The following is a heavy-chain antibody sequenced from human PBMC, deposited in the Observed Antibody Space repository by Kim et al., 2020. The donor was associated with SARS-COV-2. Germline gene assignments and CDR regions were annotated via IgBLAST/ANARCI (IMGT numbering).Heavy chain of an antibody. J-gene: IGHJ4*02. Sequence: GGSLRLSCAASGFTFSSYGMHWVRQAPGKGLEWVAVISYDGSNKYYADSVKGRFTISRDNSKNTLYLQMNSLRAEDTAVYYCASGSSGDYWGQGTLVTVSS. CDR1: GFTFSSYG. CDR3: ASGSSGDY. V-gene: IGHV3-33*05. D-gene: IGHD6-19*01. CDR2: ISYDGSNK.